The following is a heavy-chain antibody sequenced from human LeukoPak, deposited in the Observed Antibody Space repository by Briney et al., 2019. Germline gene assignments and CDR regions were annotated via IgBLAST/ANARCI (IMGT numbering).Heavy chain of an antibody. CDR2: IYYSGST. V-gene: IGHV4-30-4*01. CDR3: ARDQAYDPLNWFDP. J-gene: IGHJ5*02. D-gene: IGHD5-12*01. CDR1: GGSISSGDYH. Sequence: SETLSLTCTVSGGSISSGDYHWSWIRQPPGKGLEWIGYIYYSGSTYYNPSLKSRVTISVDTSKNQFSLKLSSVTAADTAVYYCARDQAYDPLNWFDPWGQGTLVTVSS.